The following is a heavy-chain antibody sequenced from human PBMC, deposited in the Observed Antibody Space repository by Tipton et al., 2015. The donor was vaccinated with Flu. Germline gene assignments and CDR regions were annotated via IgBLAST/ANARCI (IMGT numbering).Heavy chain of an antibody. Sequence: TLSLTCTVSGGSISSYYWSWIRQPPGKGLEWVGYIYYSGRTNYNPSLKSRVTISVDTSKNQFSLKMSSVTAADTAVYYCAREGYDSSGFSILDYWGQGTLVTVSS. CDR1: GGSISSYY. D-gene: IGHD3-22*01. V-gene: IGHV4-59*01. J-gene: IGHJ4*02. CDR3: AREGYDSSGFSILDY. CDR2: IYYSGRT.